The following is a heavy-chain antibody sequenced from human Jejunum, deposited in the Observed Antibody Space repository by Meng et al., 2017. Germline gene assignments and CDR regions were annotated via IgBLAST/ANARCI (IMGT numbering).Heavy chain of an antibody. CDR2: INDSGST. V-gene: IGHV4-34*01. CDR3: ARGNEYSNYGADF. CDR1: GGTISDYY. J-gene: IGHJ4*02. D-gene: IGHD4-11*01. Sequence: QVKLQQWGAGLLKPSETLSLTCAVYGGTISDYYWNWIRQPTGKGLEWIGEINDSGSTNYNPSLKSRVTISVDTSKSQFYLRVSSVTAADTAVYYCARGNEYSNYGADFWGQGTLVTVSS.